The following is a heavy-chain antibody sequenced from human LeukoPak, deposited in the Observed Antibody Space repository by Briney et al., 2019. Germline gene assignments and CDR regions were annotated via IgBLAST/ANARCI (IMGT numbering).Heavy chain of an antibody. D-gene: IGHD3-10*01. V-gene: IGHV3-30*18. J-gene: IGHJ3*02. CDR2: ISYDGSNK. CDR1: GFTFSSYG. Sequence: PGGSLRLSCAASGFTFSSYGMHWVRQAPGKGLEWVAVISYDGSNKYYADSVKGRFTISRDNSKNTLYLQMNSLRAEDTAVYYCAKSLSGGLWFGELPIVNDAFDIWGQGTMVTVSS. CDR3: AKSLSGGLWFGELPIVNDAFDI.